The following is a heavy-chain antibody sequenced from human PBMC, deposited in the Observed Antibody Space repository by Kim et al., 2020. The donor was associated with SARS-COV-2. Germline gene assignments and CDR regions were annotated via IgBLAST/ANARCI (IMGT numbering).Heavy chain of an antibody. V-gene: IGHV3-30-3*01. J-gene: IGHJ4*02. Sequence: GGSLRLSCAASGFTFSSYAMHWVRQAPGKGLEWVAVISYDGSNKYYADSVKGRFTISRDNSKNTLYLQMNSLRAEDTAVYYCAREYYDILTGYYKRWVAPAERFDYWGQGNLVPVSS. CDR3: AREYYDILTGYYKRWVAPAERFDY. CDR1: GFTFSSYA. CDR2: ISYDGSNK. D-gene: IGHD3-9*01.